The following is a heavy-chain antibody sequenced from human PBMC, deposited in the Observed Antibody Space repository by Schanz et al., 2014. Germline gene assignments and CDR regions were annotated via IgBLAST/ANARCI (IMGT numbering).Heavy chain of an antibody. J-gene: IGHJ4*02. V-gene: IGHV1-46*01. CDR1: GYTFTTYY. D-gene: IGHD1-26*01. CDR3: ARERPRKGDFDY. Sequence: QVQLVQSGAEVKKPGASVKVYCKASGYTFTTYYLHWVRQAPGQGLEWMGIINPTGGSTTYAEKFLGRVTMTSDTSTSTVYMELSRLRSEDMAVYYCARERPRKGDFDYWGQGTLVTVSS. CDR2: INPTGGST.